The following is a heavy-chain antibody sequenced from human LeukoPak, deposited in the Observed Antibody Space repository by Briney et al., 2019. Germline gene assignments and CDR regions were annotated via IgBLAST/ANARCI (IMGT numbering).Heavy chain of an antibody. J-gene: IGHJ4*02. D-gene: IGHD3-10*01. Sequence: GASVKVSCKASGYTFTSYGISWVRQAPGQGLEWMGWISAYNGNTNYAQKLQGRVTMTTDTSTSTAYMELRSLRSDDTAVYYCATAPLPGSYDGYFDYWGQGTLVTVSS. CDR3: ATAPLPGSYDGYFDY. CDR1: GYTFTSYG. CDR2: ISAYNGNT. V-gene: IGHV1-18*01.